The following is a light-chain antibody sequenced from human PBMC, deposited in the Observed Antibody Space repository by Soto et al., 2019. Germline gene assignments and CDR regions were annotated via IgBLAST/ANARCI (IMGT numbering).Light chain of an antibody. Sequence: EIVLTQSPGTLSLSPGERATLSCRASQSVSSSYLAWYQQKPGQAPRLLIYGASSTATGIPVRFSGSGSGTGFAPPLTRPEPQPFAEDYYQRYPTSFGEGSKVDIK. CDR2: GAS. V-gene: IGKV3-20*01. CDR1: QSVSSSY. CDR3: QRYPTS. J-gene: IGKJ4*01.